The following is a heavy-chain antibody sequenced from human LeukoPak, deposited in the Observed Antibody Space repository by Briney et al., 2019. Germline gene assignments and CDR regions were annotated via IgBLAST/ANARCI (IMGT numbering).Heavy chain of an antibody. CDR3: ARDPYSGNYGPYYYYYMDV. CDR1: GFSFSDYN. V-gene: IGHV3-21*04. J-gene: IGHJ6*03. CDR2: ITSTGTYI. Sequence: PGGSLRHSCAASGFSFSDYNMNWVRQAPGKALEWVSSITSTGTYIFYGDSVKGRFTISRDNARNSLYLQMNGLRPEDTAVYYCARDPYSGNYGPYYYYYMDVWGKGTTVTISS. D-gene: IGHD1-26*01.